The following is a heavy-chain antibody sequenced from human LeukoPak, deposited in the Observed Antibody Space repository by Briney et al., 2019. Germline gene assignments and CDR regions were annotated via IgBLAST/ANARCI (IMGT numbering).Heavy chain of an antibody. D-gene: IGHD7-27*01. CDR3: ARHYTGVFGFDP. Sequence: SETLSLTCTVSGDSTKNSFWSWIRQPPGEGLEWIGQIFSNGVTVYNPSLESRVAISIDKSKNQFSLRLSSVTAADTALYYCARHYTGVFGFDPWRQATQVAVSS. CDR2: IFSNGVT. V-gene: IGHV4-59*01. CDR1: GDSTKNSF. J-gene: IGHJ5*02.